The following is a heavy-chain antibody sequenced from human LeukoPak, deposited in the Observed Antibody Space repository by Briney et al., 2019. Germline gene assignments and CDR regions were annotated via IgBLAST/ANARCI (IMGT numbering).Heavy chain of an antibody. J-gene: IGHJ4*02. V-gene: IGHV3-11*06. CDR3: ARARGMDDYGDSRIK. CDR1: GFTFSDYY. D-gene: IGHD4-17*01. CDR2: ISSSSAYT. Sequence: PGGSLRLSCAASGFTFSDYYMSWIRQALGKGLEWVSYISSSSAYTNYADSVKGRFTISRDNAKNSLSLQMNGLRAEDTAAYYCARARGMDDYGDSRIKWGQGILVTVSS.